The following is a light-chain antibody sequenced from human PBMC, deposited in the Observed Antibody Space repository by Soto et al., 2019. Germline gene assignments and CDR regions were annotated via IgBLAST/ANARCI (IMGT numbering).Light chain of an antibody. V-gene: IGKV1-27*01. CDR2: AAS. J-gene: IGKJ1*01. Sequence: DIQMTQSPSSLSASVGDTVTITCRAIQGISNYLAWYQQKPGQVPNLLIYAASTLQSGVPARFSGSGSGPDFTLTISSLRPEDVATYYCQKYNNAPRTFGQGTKVEI. CDR3: QKYNNAPRT. CDR1: QGISNY.